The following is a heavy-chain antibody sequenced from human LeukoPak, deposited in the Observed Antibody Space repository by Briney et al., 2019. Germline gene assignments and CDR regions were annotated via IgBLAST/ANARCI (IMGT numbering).Heavy chain of an antibody. Sequence: GGSLRLSCAAPGFTFSSYAMHWVRQAPGKGLEWVAVISYDGSNKYYADSVKGRFTISRDNSKTTLYLQMNSLRAEDTAVYYCARDRMYGDPKYFDYWGQGTLVTVSS. J-gene: IGHJ4*02. CDR3: ARDRMYGDPKYFDY. CDR1: GFTFSSYA. CDR2: ISYDGSNK. D-gene: IGHD4-17*01. V-gene: IGHV3-30-3*01.